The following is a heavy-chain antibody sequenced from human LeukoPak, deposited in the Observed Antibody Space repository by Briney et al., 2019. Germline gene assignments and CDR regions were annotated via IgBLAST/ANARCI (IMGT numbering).Heavy chain of an antibody. D-gene: IGHD4-17*01. CDR3: AEDLTSVPTR. V-gene: IGHV3-48*02. CDR1: GFTFSSHT. CDR2: ISSSGRTI. J-gene: IGHJ4*02. Sequence: PGGSLRLSCAASGFTFSSHTMNWVRQAPGKGLEWVSYISSSGRTIHYADSVKGRFTISRDNAENSLYLQMNSLRDEDTAVYYCAEDLTSVPTRWGQGTLVTVSS.